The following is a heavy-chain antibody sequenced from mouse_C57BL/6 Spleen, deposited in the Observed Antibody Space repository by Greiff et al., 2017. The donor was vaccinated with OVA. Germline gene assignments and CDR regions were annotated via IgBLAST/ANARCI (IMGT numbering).Heavy chain of an antibody. Sequence: QVQLQQSGAELARPGASVKLSCKASGYTFTSYGISWVKQRTGQGLEWIGEIYPRSGNTYYNEKFKGKATLTADKSSSTAYIELRSMTSENSAVDICASEGNGCYWYFDVWGTGTTVTVSS. D-gene: IGHD2-2*01. CDR3: ASEGNGCYWYFDV. V-gene: IGHV1-81*01. J-gene: IGHJ1*03. CDR2: IYPRSGNT. CDR1: GYTFTSYG.